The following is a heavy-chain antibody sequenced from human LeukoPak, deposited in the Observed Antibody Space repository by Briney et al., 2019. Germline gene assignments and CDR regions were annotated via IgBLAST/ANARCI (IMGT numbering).Heavy chain of an antibody. V-gene: IGHV4-34*01. Sequence: SETLSLTCAVYGGSFSGYYWSWIRQPPGKGLEWIGEINHSGSTNYNPSLKSRVTISVDTSKNQFSLKLSSVTAADTAVYYCARPSSSSWFKYFQHWGQGTLVTVSS. D-gene: IGHD6-13*01. J-gene: IGHJ1*01. CDR1: GGSFSGYY. CDR2: INHSGST. CDR3: ARPSSSSWFKYFQH.